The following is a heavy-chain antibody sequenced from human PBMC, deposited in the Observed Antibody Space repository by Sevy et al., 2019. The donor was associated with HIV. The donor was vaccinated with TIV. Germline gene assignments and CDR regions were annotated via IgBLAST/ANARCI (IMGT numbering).Heavy chain of an antibody. CDR1: GFTFSSYA. CDR3: ARHTGYSSSWDAFDI. D-gene: IGHD6-13*01. Sequence: GGSLRLSCAASGFTFSSYAMSWVRQAPGKGLEWVSAIRGSGGSTYYADSVKGRFTISRDNSKNTLYLQMNSLRAEDTAVYYCARHTGYSSSWDAFDIWGQGTMVTVSS. V-gene: IGHV3-23*01. CDR2: IRGSGGST. J-gene: IGHJ3*02.